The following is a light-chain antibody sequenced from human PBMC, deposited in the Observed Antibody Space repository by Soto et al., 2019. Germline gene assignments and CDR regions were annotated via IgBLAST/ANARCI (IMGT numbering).Light chain of an antibody. CDR2: EGS. V-gene: IGLV2-23*01. CDR3: CSYAGSLYV. CDR1: SSDVGSYNL. Sequence: QSVLTQPASVSGSPGQSITISCTGTSSDVGSYNLVSWYQQHPGKAPKLMIYEGSKRPSGVSNRFSGSKSGNTASLTISGLQDEDEADYYCCSYAGSLYVFGTGTKGTVL. J-gene: IGLJ1*01.